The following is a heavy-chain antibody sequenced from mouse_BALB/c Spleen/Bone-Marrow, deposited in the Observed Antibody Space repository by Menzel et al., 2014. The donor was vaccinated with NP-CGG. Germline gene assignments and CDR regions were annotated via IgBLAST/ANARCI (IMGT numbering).Heavy chain of an antibody. D-gene: IGHD2-2*01. V-gene: IGHV4-1*02. CDR2: INPDSSTI. Sequence: DVKLQESGGGLVQPGGSLKLSCAASGFDFSRYWMSWVRQAPGKGLEWIGEINPDSSTINYTPSLKDKFIISRDNAKNTMYLQMSKVRTEDTALYYCARLGYYGYVDYWGQGTSVTVSS. CDR3: ARLGYYGYVDY. J-gene: IGHJ4*01. CDR1: GFDFSRYW.